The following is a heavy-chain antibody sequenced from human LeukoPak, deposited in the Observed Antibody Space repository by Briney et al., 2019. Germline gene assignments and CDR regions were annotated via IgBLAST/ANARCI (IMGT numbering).Heavy chain of an antibody. V-gene: IGHV1-2*02. Sequence: ASVKVSCKASGYTFTGYYMHWVRQASGQGLEWMGWINPNSGGTNYAQKFQGRVTMTRDTSISTAYMELSRLRSDDTAVYYCARDRDYDSSGYSVDYWGQGTLVTVSS. CDR1: GYTFTGYY. D-gene: IGHD3-22*01. J-gene: IGHJ4*02. CDR3: ARDRDYDSSGYSVDY. CDR2: INPNSGGT.